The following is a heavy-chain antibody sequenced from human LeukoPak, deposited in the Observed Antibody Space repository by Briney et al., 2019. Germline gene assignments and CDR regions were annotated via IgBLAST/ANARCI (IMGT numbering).Heavy chain of an antibody. CDR1: GYTFTDYY. CDR3: ARDFFHGHCSGLTCFLLDY. CDR2: INPNSGDT. J-gene: IGHJ4*02. V-gene: IGHV1-2*02. Sequence: ASVKVSCKASGYTFTDYYMHWVRQTPGQGLEWMGWINPNSGDTNYAQKFQGRVTMTRDTSISTAYMELSRLRSDDTAVYYCARDFFHGHCSGLTCFLLDYWGQGSLVTVSS. D-gene: IGHD2-15*01.